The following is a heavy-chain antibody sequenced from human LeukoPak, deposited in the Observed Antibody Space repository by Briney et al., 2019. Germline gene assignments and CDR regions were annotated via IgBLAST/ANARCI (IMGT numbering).Heavy chain of an antibody. J-gene: IGHJ3*01. CDR1: GGSFSGYY. V-gene: IGHV4-34*01. CDR3: TRSDGYGLVGI. D-gene: IGHD3-10*01. Sequence: PSETLSLTCAVYGGSFSGYYWSWIRQPPGKWLEWIGEINHSGSTNYNPSLKSRVTISVDTSKNQFSLTLSSVTAADTAVYYCTRSDGYGLVGIWGQGTMVTVSS. CDR2: INHSGST.